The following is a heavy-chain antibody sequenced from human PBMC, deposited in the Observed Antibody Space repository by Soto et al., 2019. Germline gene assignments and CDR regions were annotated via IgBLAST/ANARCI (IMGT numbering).Heavy chain of an antibody. CDR1: GGSISSYY. CDR2: IYYSGST. D-gene: IGHD6-19*01. J-gene: IGHJ4*02. V-gene: IGHV4-59*01. Sequence: QVQLQESGPGLVKPSETLSLTCTVSGGSISSYYWSWIRQPPGKGLEWIGYIYYSGSTNYNPSLKSRVTISVDTSKNQFSLKLSSVTAADTAVYYCARGQVSSGWYFENYFDYWGQGTLVTVSS. CDR3: ARGQVSSGWYFENYFDY.